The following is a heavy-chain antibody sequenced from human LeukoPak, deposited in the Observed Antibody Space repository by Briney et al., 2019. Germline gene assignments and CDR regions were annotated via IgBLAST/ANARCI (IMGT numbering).Heavy chain of an antibody. D-gene: IGHD1-14*01. CDR2: ISNDGRTI. Sequence: GGSLRLSCAASEFAFSDYYMSWIRQAPGKGLEWISYISNDGRTIFYADSVKGRFTISRDNAKNSLYLQMKGLRAEDTAVYYCAREAISRRTPYWYFDLWGRGTLVTVSS. J-gene: IGHJ2*01. V-gene: IGHV3-11*01. CDR3: AREAISRRTPYWYFDL. CDR1: EFAFSDYY.